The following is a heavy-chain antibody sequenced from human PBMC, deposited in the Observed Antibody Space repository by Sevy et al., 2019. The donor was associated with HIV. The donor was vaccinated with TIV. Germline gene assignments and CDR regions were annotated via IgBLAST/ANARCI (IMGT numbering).Heavy chain of an antibody. CDR3: ARGWPIHL. Sequence: GGSLRLSCAASGFSFDNHAMMWFRQPPGKGLEWVSTTPATGISTFYANSVKGRFIISRDNSKSTLYLEMNSLRVEDTALYYCARGWPIHLRGQGTLVTVSS. J-gene: IGHJ4*02. CDR1: GFSFDNHA. V-gene: IGHV3-23*01. CDR2: TPATGIST. D-gene: IGHD6-19*01.